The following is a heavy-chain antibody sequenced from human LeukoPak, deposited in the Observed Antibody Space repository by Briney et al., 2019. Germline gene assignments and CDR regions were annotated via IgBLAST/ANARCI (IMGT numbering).Heavy chain of an antibody. J-gene: IGHJ3*02. CDR3: ARGRAFDI. V-gene: IGHV4-34*01. CDR2: INHSGST. Sequence: PSETLXLTCAVYGGSFSGYYWSWIRQPPGKGLEWIGEINHSGSTNYNPSLKSRVTMSVDTSKNQFSLKLSSVTAADTAVYYCARGRAFDIWGQGTMVTVSS. CDR1: GGSFSGYY.